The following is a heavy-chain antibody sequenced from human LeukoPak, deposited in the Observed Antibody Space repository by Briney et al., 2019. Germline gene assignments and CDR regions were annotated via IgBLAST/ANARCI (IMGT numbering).Heavy chain of an antibody. J-gene: IGHJ5*02. D-gene: IGHD3-3*01. V-gene: IGHV3-20*04. CDR3: ARLLRFYDFSFDP. Sequence: GGSLRLSCAASGFTFDDDDMTWVRQVPGKGLEWVSAIHWNGTSIGYADSVKGRFTISRDNAKNSVYLQMNSLRPEDTAFYYCARLLRFYDFSFDPWGQGTLVPVSS. CDR2: IHWNGTSI. CDR1: GFTFDDDD.